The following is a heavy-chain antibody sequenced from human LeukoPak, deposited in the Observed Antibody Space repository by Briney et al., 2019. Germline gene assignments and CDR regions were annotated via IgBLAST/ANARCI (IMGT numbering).Heavy chain of an antibody. Sequence: PGGSLRLSCAASGFTFSSYGMHWVRQAPGKGLEWVAFIRYDGSNKYYADSVKGRFTISRDSSKKTLYLQMNSLRPEDTAVYYCAKDFSVYYYDSRVLDYWGQGTLVTVSS. CDR1: GFTFSSYG. CDR2: IRYDGSNK. V-gene: IGHV3-30*02. CDR3: AKDFSVYYYDSRVLDY. J-gene: IGHJ4*02. D-gene: IGHD3-22*01.